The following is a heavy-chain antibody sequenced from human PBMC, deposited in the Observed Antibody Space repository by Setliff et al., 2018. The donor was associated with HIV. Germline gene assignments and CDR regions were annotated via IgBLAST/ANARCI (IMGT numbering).Heavy chain of an antibody. CDR1: GFTFSTYW. J-gene: IGHJ6*02. CDR2: INSDGSST. D-gene: IGHD3-10*02. CDR3: ATDQNVRPRYYGMDV. V-gene: IGHV3-74*01. Sequence: LRLSCAASGFTFSTYWIHWVRQAPGKGLVWVSRINSDGSSTNYADSVKGRFTISRDNAKNTLYLQMKSLRAEDTAIYYCATDQNVRPRYYGMDVWGQGTTVTVSS.